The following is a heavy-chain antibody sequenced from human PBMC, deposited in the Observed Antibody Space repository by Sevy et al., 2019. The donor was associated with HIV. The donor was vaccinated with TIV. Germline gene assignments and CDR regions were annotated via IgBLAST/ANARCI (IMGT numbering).Heavy chain of an antibody. CDR1: GYTFTSQY. J-gene: IGHJ4*02. Sequence: ASVKVSCKASGYTFTSQYMHWVRQAPGQGLEWMGIINPSGGSTSYPQKFQGRVTMTRDTSTSTTYMELSSLRSEDTAVYYCARDSDNYGILTADYPFDYWGQGTLVTVSS. CDR3: ARDSDNYGILTADYPFDY. V-gene: IGHV1-46*01. CDR2: INPSGGST. D-gene: IGHD3-9*01.